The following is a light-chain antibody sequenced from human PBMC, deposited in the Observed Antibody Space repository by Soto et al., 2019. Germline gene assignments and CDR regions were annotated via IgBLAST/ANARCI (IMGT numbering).Light chain of an antibody. Sequence: QSALTQPPSVSGSPGQSVTISCTGTSSDVGSYNRVSWYQQPPGTAPKLMIYEVSNRPSGVPDRFSGSKSGNTDSLTISGLQAEDEADYYCSLYTSSSTLGVFGTGTKVTVL. CDR1: SSDVGSYNR. CDR3: SLYTSSSTLGV. J-gene: IGLJ1*01. V-gene: IGLV2-18*01. CDR2: EVS.